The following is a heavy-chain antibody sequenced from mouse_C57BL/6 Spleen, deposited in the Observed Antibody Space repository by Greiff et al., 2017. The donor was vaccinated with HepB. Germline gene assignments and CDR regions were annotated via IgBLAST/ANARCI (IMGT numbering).Heavy chain of an antibody. CDR1: GYTFTSYT. J-gene: IGHJ1*03. D-gene: IGHD4-1*01. V-gene: IGHV1-4*01. CDR2: INPSSGYT. Sequence: VQLQQSGAELARPGASVKMSCKASGYTFTSYTMHWVKQRPGQGLEWIGYINPSSGYTKYNQKFKDKATLTADNSSSTAYMQLSSLTSEDSAVYYCARSELTGTSWYFDVWGTGTTVTVSS. CDR3: ARSELTGTSWYFDV.